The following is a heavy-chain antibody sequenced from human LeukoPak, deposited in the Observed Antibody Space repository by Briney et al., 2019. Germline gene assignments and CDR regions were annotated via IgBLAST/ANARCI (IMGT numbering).Heavy chain of an antibody. CDR1: GFTFSNYA. CDR3: ASLPDYYFDY. Sequence: GGSLRLSCAASGFTFSNYAMSWVRQAPGKGLEWVANIKQDGSEKYYVDSVKGRFTIFRDNAKNSLYLQMNSLRAEDTAVYYCASLPDYYFDYWGQGTLVTVSS. J-gene: IGHJ4*02. D-gene: IGHD2-21*02. V-gene: IGHV3-7*01. CDR2: IKQDGSEK.